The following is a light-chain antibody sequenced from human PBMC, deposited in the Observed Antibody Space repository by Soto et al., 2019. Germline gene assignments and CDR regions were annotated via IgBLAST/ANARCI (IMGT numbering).Light chain of an antibody. CDR1: SSDVGGYNY. Sequence: QSVLTQPRSVSGSPGQSVTISCTGTSSDVGGYNYVSWYQHHPGKAPKLIIYDVTQRPSGVPDRFSGSKSGNTASLTISGLQADDEADYYCCSYAGTYTFVFGTGTKVTAL. CDR2: DVT. V-gene: IGLV2-11*01. J-gene: IGLJ1*01. CDR3: CSYAGTYTFV.